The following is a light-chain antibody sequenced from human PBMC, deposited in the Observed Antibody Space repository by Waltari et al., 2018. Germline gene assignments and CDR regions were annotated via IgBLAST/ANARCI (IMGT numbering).Light chain of an antibody. Sequence: SYELTQPPSVSVSPGQTARITCSGDALPQQYAYWYQQKPGQAPVLVIYKDSARPSGIPERFSGSSSGTTVPLTISGVQAEDEADYYCQSADSSGTYVVFGGGTKLTVL. CDR3: QSADSSGTYVV. CDR2: KDS. CDR1: ALPQQY. J-gene: IGLJ2*01. V-gene: IGLV3-25*03.